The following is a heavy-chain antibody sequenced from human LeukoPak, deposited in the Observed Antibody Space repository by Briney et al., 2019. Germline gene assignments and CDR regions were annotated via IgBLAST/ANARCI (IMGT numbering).Heavy chain of an antibody. Sequence: PGGSLRLSCAPSGFTFRNYAMMCLRQARGRAVVWVSRTSGSGDIKLYAVSVKGRFTISRTNSENRLYLQMNSLRAEDTAVYYCANYRSGGGGYYSGLEHWGQGTLVAVSS. CDR2: TSGSGDIK. CDR1: GFTFRNYA. J-gene: IGHJ4*02. CDR3: ANYRSGGGGYYSGLEH. D-gene: IGHD2-15*01. V-gene: IGHV3-23*01.